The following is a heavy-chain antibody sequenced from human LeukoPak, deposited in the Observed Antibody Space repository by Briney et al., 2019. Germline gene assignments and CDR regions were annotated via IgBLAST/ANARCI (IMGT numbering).Heavy chain of an antibody. J-gene: IGHJ4*02. Sequence: ASVKVSCKASGYTFTSYDINWVRQATGQGLEWMGWMNPNSGNTGYAQKFQGRVTMTRNTSISTAYMELSRLRSDDTAVYYCARTNWSRTSACDYWGQGTLVTVSS. V-gene: IGHV1-8*01. D-gene: IGHD1-1*01. CDR2: MNPNSGNT. CDR3: ARTNWSRTSACDY. CDR1: GYTFTSYD.